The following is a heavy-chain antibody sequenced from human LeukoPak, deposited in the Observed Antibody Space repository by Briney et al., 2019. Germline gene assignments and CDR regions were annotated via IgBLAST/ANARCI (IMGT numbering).Heavy chain of an antibody. Sequence: PSQTLSLTCTVSGGSISSGDYYWRWIRQPPGKGLEWIAYIYYSGSTYYNPSLKSRVTISLDTSKNQFSLKLSSVTAADTAVYYCARHPVYSGTFFDYWGQGTLVTVSS. CDR3: ARHPVYSGTFFDY. V-gene: IGHV4-30-4*01. D-gene: IGHD1-26*01. CDR2: IYYSGST. J-gene: IGHJ4*02. CDR1: GGSISSGDYY.